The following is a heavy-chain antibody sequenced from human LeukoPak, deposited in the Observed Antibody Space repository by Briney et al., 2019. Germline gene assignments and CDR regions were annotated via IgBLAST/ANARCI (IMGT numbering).Heavy chain of an antibody. Sequence: GASVKVSCKASGYTFTGYYMHWVRQAPGQGLEWMGIINPSGGSTSYAQTFQGRVTMTRDMSTTTVYMELSSLRSEDTAVYFCARAGWQLVQGAFDYWGQGTLVTVSS. CDR2: INPSGGST. J-gene: IGHJ4*02. D-gene: IGHD6-6*01. CDR3: ARAGWQLVQGAFDY. CDR1: GYTFTGYY. V-gene: IGHV1-46*01.